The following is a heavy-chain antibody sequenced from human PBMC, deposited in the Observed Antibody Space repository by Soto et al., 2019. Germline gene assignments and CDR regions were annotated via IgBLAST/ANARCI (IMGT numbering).Heavy chain of an antibody. D-gene: IGHD2-8*01. Sequence: ASVKVSCKASGYSFISYGINWVRQAPGQGLEWMGWINAYNGYTNYAQKLQGRVTLTADTSMSTAYMELRSLRSDDTAVYFCARDDCTNGVCYIGYWGQGTLVTVSS. V-gene: IGHV1-18*04. CDR3: ARDDCTNGVCYIGY. CDR2: INAYNGYT. CDR1: GYSFISYG. J-gene: IGHJ4*02.